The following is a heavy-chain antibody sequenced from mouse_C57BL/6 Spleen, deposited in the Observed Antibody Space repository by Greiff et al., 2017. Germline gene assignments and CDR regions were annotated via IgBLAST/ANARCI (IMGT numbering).Heavy chain of an antibody. CDR3: ARPYYDYLYAMDY. CDR1: GYTFTSYW. J-gene: IGHJ4*01. V-gene: IGHV1-69*01. Sequence: QVQLQQPGAELVMPGASVKLSCKASGYTFTSYWMHWVKQRPGQGLEWIGEIDPSDSYTNYNQKFKGKSTLTVDKSSSTAYMQLSSLTSEDSAVYYCARPYYDYLYAMDYWGQGTSVTVSS. CDR2: IDPSDSYT. D-gene: IGHD2-4*01.